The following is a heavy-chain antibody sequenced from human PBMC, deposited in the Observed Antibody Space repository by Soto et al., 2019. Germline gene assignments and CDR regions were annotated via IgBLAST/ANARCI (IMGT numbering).Heavy chain of an antibody. D-gene: IGHD4-17*01. V-gene: IGHV4-34*01. CDR3: ARVGGDDYGDYDYYYYYMEV. CDR1: GGSFSGYY. J-gene: IGHJ6*03. Sequence: SETLSLTCAVYGGSFSGYYWGWIRQPPGKGLEWIGEINHSGSTNYNPSLKSRVTISVDTSKNQFSLKLSSVTAADTAVYYCARVGGDDYGDYDYYYYYMEVWGKGTTVTVSS. CDR2: INHSGST.